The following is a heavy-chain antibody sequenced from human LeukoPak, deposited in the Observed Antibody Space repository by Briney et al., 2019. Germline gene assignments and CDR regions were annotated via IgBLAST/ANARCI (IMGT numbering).Heavy chain of an antibody. CDR1: GFTFSSYA. V-gene: IGHV3-23*01. CDR2: ISDTGGYT. Sequence: PGGSLRLSCVASGFTFSSYATSWVRQAPGKGLEWVSTISDTGGYTYYADSVKGRFTISRDNSKNTLYLQMNSLRAEDTAVYYCARGVDYWGQGTLVTVSS. J-gene: IGHJ4*02. CDR3: ARGVDY.